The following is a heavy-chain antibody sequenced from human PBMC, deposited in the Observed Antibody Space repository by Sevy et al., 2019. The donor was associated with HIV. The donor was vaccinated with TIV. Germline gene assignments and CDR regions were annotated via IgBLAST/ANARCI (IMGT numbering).Heavy chain of an antibody. V-gene: IGHV1-18*01. CDR3: ARGPWGFDYYDSSGKSYYYYGMDV. CDR2: TSAYNGNT. D-gene: IGHD3-22*01. Sequence: ASVKVSCKASGYTVTSYGISWVRQAPGQGLEWMGWTSAYNGNTNYAQKLQGRVTMTTDTSTSTAYMELRSLRSDDTAVYYCARGPWGFDYYDSSGKSYYYYGMDVWGQGTTVTVSS. CDR1: GYTVTSYG. J-gene: IGHJ6*02.